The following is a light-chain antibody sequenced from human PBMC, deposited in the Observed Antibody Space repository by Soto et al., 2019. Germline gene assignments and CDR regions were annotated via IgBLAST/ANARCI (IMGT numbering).Light chain of an antibody. Sequence: DIQMTQSPSTLSASVGDRVTITCRASQSISTWLTWYQQKPGKAPKVLIYGASSLESGVPSRFSGSGSGTEFTFTITSLQPGDSATCYCQQYTTYPWTFGQGTQVDIK. CDR2: GAS. CDR3: QQYTTYPWT. CDR1: QSISTW. V-gene: IGKV1-5*01. J-gene: IGKJ1*01.